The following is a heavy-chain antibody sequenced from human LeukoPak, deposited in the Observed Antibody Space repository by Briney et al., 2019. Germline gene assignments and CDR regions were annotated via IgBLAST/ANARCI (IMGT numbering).Heavy chain of an antibody. V-gene: IGHV3-74*01. CDR2: INSDGSST. D-gene: IGHD5-12*01. CDR1: GFTFSRYW. CDR3: ARVAGYSGYGWFDY. Sequence: GGSLRLSCAASGFTFSRYWMHWVRQAPGKGLVWVSRINSDGSSTGYADSVKGRFTISRDNAKNSLYLQMNSLRAEDTAVYYCARVAGYSGYGWFDYWGQGTLVTVSS. J-gene: IGHJ4*02.